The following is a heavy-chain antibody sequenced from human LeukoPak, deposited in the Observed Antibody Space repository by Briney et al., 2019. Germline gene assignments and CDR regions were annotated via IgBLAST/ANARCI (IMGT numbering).Heavy chain of an antibody. Sequence: SETLSLTCTLSSGSLSSSYWSWIRQPAGKGLEWIGRVYTSGSTNYNPSLKSRVAMSVDTSKNQFSLDLTSVTAADAAVYYCARGQKYRSGYTVTELGSGYFDYWGQGPLVTVSS. J-gene: IGHJ4*02. D-gene: IGHD5-18*01. CDR3: ARGQKYRSGYTVTELGSGYFDY. V-gene: IGHV4-4*07. CDR1: SGSLSSSY. CDR2: VYTSGST.